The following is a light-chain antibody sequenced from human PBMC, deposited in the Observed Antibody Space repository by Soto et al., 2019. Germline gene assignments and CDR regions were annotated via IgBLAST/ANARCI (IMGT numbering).Light chain of an antibody. J-gene: IGLJ2*01. CDR3: SSYTSRATLV. V-gene: IGLV2-14*03. Sequence: QSVLTQPASVSGSPGQSITISCTGTSSDVGGYDYVTWYQHHPGKAPKLMIYDVSNRPSGISDRFSASKSGNTASLTISGVQAEDEAHYYCSSYTSRATLVFGGGTKLTVL. CDR2: DVS. CDR1: SSDVGGYDY.